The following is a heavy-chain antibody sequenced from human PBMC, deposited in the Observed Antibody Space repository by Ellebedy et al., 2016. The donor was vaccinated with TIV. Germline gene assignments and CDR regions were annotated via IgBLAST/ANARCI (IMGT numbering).Heavy chain of an antibody. Sequence: GGSLRLSXAASGFTFRRYGMHWVRQAPGKGLEWVAVISSDGSRRSYADSVRDRFTIYRDNSKNTLYVQMNSLRAEDTAVYYCAKPSDPNPGYSASWATYFDYWGQGTLVNVSS. CDR2: ISSDGSRR. J-gene: IGHJ4*02. CDR3: AKPSDPNPGYSASWATYFDY. CDR1: GFTFRRYG. V-gene: IGHV3-30*18. D-gene: IGHD6-13*01.